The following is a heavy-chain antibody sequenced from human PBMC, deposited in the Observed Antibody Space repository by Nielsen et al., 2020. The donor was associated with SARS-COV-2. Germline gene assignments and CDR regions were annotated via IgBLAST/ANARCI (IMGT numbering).Heavy chain of an antibody. J-gene: IGHJ4*02. V-gene: IGHV3-30*03. CDR1: GFTFDNHL. Sequence: GGSLRLSCAASGFTFDNHLMHWVRQAPGRGLEWLALLSSDGTQKYYADPVKGRFTISRDSRRNTVYLEMNSLTFDDTAVYMCVRESMGIGWSTFDYWGQGALVTASS. D-gene: IGHD6-19*01. CDR2: LSSDGTQK. CDR3: VRESMGIGWSTFDY.